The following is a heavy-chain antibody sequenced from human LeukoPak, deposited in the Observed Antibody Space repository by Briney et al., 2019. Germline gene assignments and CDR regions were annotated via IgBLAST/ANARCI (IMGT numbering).Heavy chain of an antibody. D-gene: IGHD1-1*01. CDR2: ISTTSDYI. J-gene: IGHJ4*02. Sequence: IPGGSLRLSCAASGFTFSSYSMNWVRQAPGKGLEWVASISTTSDYIYYKDSLKGRLAISRDNTKNSLYLQMNSLRAEDTAVYYCARGGIWSQGFDHWGQGTLVTVSS. V-gene: IGHV3-21*01. CDR1: GFTFSSYS. CDR3: ARGGIWSQGFDH.